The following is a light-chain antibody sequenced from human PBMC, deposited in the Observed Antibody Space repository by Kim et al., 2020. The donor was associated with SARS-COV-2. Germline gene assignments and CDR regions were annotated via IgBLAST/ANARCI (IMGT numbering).Light chain of an antibody. V-gene: IGKV2-28*01. J-gene: IGKJ2*01. CDR3: MQALQTPYT. Sequence: DIVMTQSPLSLPVTPGEPASISCRSSQSLLHTNGYNYLDWYLQKPGQSPQLLIYLVSNRASGVPDRFNGSGSGTDFTLKITRVVAEDVGVYYCMQALQTPYTFGQGTKLEI. CDR1: QSLLHTNGYNY. CDR2: LVS.